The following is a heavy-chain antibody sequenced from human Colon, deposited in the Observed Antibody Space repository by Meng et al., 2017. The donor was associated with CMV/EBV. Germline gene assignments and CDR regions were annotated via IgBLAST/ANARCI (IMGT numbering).Heavy chain of an antibody. J-gene: IGHJ4*02. Sequence: VYGGSVNSGSYYWTWLRQPPGKGLEWIGYVSYSGNTNYNPSLKSRLTIEVDTSRNQFSLKLTSVSAADTAMYYCAREASGWSTGVDNWGQGTLVTVSS. CDR2: VSYSGNT. D-gene: IGHD6-19*01. CDR1: GGSVNSGSYY. V-gene: IGHV4-61*01. CDR3: AREASGWSTGVDN.